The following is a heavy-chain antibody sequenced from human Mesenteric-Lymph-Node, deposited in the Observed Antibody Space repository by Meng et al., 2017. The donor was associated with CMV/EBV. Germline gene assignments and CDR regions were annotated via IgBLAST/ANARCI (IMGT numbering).Heavy chain of an antibody. CDR3: ARLGYCSSTSCYTDAFDI. Sequence: GGSLRLSCAASGFTFRSYWMSWVRQAPGKGLEWVANIKEDGSEKYYVDSVKGRFTISRDNAKNTLYLQMNSLRAEDTAVYYCARLGYCSSTSCYTDAFDIWGQGTMVTVSS. J-gene: IGHJ3*02. V-gene: IGHV3-7*01. CDR1: GFTFRSYW. CDR2: IKEDGSEK. D-gene: IGHD2-2*01.